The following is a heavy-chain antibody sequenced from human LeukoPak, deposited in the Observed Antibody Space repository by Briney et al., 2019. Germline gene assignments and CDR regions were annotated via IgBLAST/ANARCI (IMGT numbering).Heavy chain of an antibody. CDR3: ARVGVLTGYPYYYYYYMGV. D-gene: IGHD3-9*01. V-gene: IGHV3-48*03. Sequence: GGSLRLSCAASGFTFSDDEMSWVRQAPGKGLEWVSSISSSGSTRYYADSVKGRFTISRDNAENSMYLLMNSLRAEDTAVYYCARVGVLTGYPYYYYYYMGVWGKGTTVIISS. CDR1: GFTFSDDE. CDR2: ISSSGSTR. J-gene: IGHJ6*03.